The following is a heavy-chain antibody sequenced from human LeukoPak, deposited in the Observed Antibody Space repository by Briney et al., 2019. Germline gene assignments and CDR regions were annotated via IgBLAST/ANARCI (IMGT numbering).Heavy chain of an antibody. Sequence: PSETLSLTCTASGDSITNSYWNRIRQPPGRGLEWIGRISYGGSTNYNPSLKSRVIISRDTSKNQFSLELTTVTAADTAIYYCAKRIIEARENGDSNWLDPWGQGTLVTVSS. CDR3: AKRIIEARENGDSNWLDP. CDR1: GDSITNSY. D-gene: IGHD4-17*01. J-gene: IGHJ5*01. V-gene: IGHV4-59*08. CDR2: ISYGGST.